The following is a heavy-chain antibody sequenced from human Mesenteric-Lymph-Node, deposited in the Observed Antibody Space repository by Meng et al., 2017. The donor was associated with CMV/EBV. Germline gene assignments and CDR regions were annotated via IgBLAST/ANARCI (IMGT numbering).Heavy chain of an antibody. V-gene: IGHV4-39*07. CDR2: IYYTGTT. Sequence: SETLSLTCTVSGGSISSSSYYWGWIRQPPGKGLEWIGIIYYTGTTYYNPSLKSRVAISLDTSKNQFSLKLNSVTAADTAVYYCAGIISLIDYWGQGTLVTVSS. CDR1: GGSISSSSYY. CDR3: AGIISLIDY. J-gene: IGHJ4*02.